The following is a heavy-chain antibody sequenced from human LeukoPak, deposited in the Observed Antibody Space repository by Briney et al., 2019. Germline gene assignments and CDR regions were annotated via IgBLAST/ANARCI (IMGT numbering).Heavy chain of an antibody. D-gene: IGHD2-15*01. J-gene: IGHJ4*02. CDR1: GGTFSSYA. V-gene: IGHV1-69*05. CDR3: ARDYCSGGSCYSGLFDY. CDR2: IIPIFGTA. Sequence: SVKVSCKASGGTFSSYAISWVRQAPGQGLEWMGGIIPIFGTANYAQKLQGRVTMTTDTSTSTAYMELRSLRSDDTAVYYCARDYCSGGSCYSGLFDYWGQGTLVTVSS.